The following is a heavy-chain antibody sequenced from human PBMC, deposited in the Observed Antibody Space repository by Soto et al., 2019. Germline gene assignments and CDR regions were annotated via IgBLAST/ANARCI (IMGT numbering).Heavy chain of an antibody. Sequence: PSETLSLTCTVSGAALIIGGYFYTWVRQPPGKGLEWLGYIYYSGGTNYNPSLKSRVTISLDKSKSQFSLRLISVTAADTAVYYCTREQSDDNYFDPWGQGNLVTVSS. D-gene: IGHD6-19*01. V-gene: IGHV4-61*08. J-gene: IGHJ5*02. CDR2: IYYSGGT. CDR3: TREQSDDNYFDP. CDR1: GAALIIGGYF.